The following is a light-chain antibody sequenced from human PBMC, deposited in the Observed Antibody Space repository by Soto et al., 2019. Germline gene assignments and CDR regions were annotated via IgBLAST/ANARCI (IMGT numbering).Light chain of an antibody. J-gene: IGLJ1*01. CDR3: SSYTNSSPFV. CDR1: SSDVGGYNY. Sequence: QSVLTQPASVSGSPGQSITISCTGTSSDVGGYNYVSWYQQPPGKAPKLMIYDVSNWPSGVSNRFSGSKSGNTASLTISGLPADDDADYYCSSYTNSSPFVFGTGTKLTVL. CDR2: DVS. V-gene: IGLV2-14*01.